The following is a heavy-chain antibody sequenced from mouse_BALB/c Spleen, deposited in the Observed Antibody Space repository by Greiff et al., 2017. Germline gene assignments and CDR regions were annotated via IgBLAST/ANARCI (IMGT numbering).Heavy chain of an antibody. D-gene: IGHD2-4*01. CDR2: IYPGGGYT. Sequence: QVQLKESGAELVRPGTSVKMSCKAAGYTFTNYWIGWVKQRPGHGLEWIGDIYPGGGYTNYNEKFKGKATLTADTSSSTAYMQLSSLTSEDSAIYYCARESLYDYDDYAMDYWGQGTSVTVSS. J-gene: IGHJ4*01. CDR1: GYTFTNYW. CDR3: ARESLYDYDDYAMDY. V-gene: IGHV1-63*02.